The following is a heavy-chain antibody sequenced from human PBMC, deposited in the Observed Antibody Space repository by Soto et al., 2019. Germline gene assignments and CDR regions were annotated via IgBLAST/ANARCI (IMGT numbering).Heavy chain of an antibody. J-gene: IGHJ5*02. V-gene: IGHV4-31*03. CDR3: ARGGGIVVVVAGLYNWFDP. CDR1: GGSISSGGYY. Sequence: SETLSLTCTVSGGSISSGGYYWSWIRQHPGKGLEWIGYIYYSGSTYYNPSLKSRVTISVDTSKNQFSLKLSSVTAADTAVYYCARGGGIVVVVAGLYNWFDPWGQGTLVTVSS. CDR2: IYYSGST. D-gene: IGHD2-15*01.